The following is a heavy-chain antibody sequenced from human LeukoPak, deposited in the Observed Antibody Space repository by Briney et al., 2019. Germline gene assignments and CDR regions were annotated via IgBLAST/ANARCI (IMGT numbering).Heavy chain of an antibody. J-gene: IGHJ4*02. D-gene: IGHD2-2*01. Sequence: AASLMTSCNGSGYSFTSYWIGCVRQMPENGAEWKGIIYPGDSDTRYSPSFQGQVTISADKSISTAYLQWSSLKASDTAMYYCARLVVPAAPWYFDYWGQGTLVTVSS. CDR1: GYSFTSYW. CDR3: ARLVVPAAPWYFDY. V-gene: IGHV5-51*01. CDR2: IYPGDSDT.